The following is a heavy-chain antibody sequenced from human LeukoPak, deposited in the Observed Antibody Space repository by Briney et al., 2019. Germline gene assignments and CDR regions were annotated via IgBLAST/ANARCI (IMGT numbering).Heavy chain of an antibody. J-gene: IGHJ4*02. Sequence: GASVKVSCKASGYTFTGYYMHWVRQAPGQGLEWMGWINPNSGGTNYAQKFQGRVTMTRDTSISTAYMELSRLRSDDTAVYYCARDRARVYGGVDYWGQGTLVAVSS. CDR1: GYTFTGYY. CDR3: ARDRARVYGGVDY. D-gene: IGHD6-13*01. CDR2: INPNSGGT. V-gene: IGHV1-2*02.